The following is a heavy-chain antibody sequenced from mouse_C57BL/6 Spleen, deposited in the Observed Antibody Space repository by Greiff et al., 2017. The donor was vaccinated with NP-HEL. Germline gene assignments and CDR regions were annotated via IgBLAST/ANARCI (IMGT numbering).Heavy chain of an antibody. CDR3: ARRTDGYSWYFDV. V-gene: IGHV1-69*01. D-gene: IGHD2-3*01. CDR1: GYTFTSYW. J-gene: IGHJ1*03. Sequence: QVQLKQPGAELVMPGASVKLSCKASGYTFTSYWMHWVKQRPGQGLEWIGEIDPSDSYTNYNQKFKGKSTLTVDKSSSTAYMQLSSLTSEDSAVYYCARRTDGYSWYFDVWGTGTTVTVSS. CDR2: IDPSDSYT.